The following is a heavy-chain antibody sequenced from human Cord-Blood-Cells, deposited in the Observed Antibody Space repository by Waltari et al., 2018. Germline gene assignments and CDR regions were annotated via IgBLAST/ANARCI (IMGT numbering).Heavy chain of an antibody. CDR1: GGSFSGYY. CDR3: ARGMCGCTNGVCYSWVIDY. D-gene: IGHD2-8*01. Sequence: QVQLQQWGAGLLKPSETLSLTCAVSGGSFSGYYWSWIRQPPGKGLEWIGEINHSGSTNYNPSLESRGTISVDTSKNQFSLKLSSVTAADTAVYYCARGMCGCTNGVCYSWVIDYWGQGTLVTVSS. CDR2: INHSGST. V-gene: IGHV4-34*01. J-gene: IGHJ4*02.